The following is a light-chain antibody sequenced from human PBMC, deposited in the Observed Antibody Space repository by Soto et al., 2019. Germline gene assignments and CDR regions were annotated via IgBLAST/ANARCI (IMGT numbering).Light chain of an antibody. J-gene: IGKJ5*01. Sequence: EVVLTQSRGTLSLSPGERAMLSCRASQRVSSTYLDWYQQKPGQAPRLLIYSASSRAAGIPDAFSGSGSGTDFTLTISRLEPEDFAVYYCQYYDASQGITFGQGTRLEI. V-gene: IGKV3-20*01. CDR3: QYYDASQGIT. CDR2: SAS. CDR1: QRVSSTY.